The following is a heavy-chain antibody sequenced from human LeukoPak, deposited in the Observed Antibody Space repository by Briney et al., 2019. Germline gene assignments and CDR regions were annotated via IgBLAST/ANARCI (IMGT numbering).Heavy chain of an antibody. V-gene: IGHV3-7*01. CDR1: GFTFSSYY. CDR2: IKQDGSEK. Sequence: GGSLRLSCAASGFTFSSYYMSWVRQAPGKGLEWVANIKQDGSEKYYVDSVKGRFTISRDNAKNSLYLQMNSLRAEDTAVYYCAAGNNYASSWGQGTLVTVSS. CDR3: AAGNNYASS. D-gene: IGHD3-10*01. J-gene: IGHJ5*02.